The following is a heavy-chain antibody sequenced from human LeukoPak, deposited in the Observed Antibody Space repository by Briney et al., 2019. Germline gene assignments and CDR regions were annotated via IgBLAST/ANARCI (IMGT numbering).Heavy chain of an antibody. Sequence: GASVKVSCKASGGTFSSYAISWVRQAPGQGLEWMGWINTDTGKPTYAQGFTGRFVFSLDTSGSTAYLQISSLKAEDTAVYYCARLTNWGNEIFWGQGTLVTVSS. D-gene: IGHD3-16*01. V-gene: IGHV7-4-1*02. CDR3: ARLTNWGNEIF. CDR2: INTDTGKP. CDR1: GGTFSSYA. J-gene: IGHJ4*02.